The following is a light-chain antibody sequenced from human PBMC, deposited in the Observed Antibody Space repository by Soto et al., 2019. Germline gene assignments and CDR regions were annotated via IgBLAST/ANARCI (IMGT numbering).Light chain of an antibody. V-gene: IGLV2-8*01. CDR2: EVS. J-gene: IGLJ2*01. Sequence: QSALTQPPSASGSPGQSVTISCTGSSSDVGGYHYVSWPQPHPGRAPKLVIYEVSKRPSGVPERLSGSKSGNTASLTVSGLQAEDEADYYCSSYGGSNTVVFGGGTKLTVL. CDR1: SSDVGGYHY. CDR3: SSYGGSNTVV.